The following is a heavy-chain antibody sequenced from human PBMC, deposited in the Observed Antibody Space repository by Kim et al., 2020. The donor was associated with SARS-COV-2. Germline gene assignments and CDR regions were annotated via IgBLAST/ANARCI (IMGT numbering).Heavy chain of an antibody. J-gene: IGHJ6*02. D-gene: IGHD3-10*01. CDR3: AREVGYYGSGSNAFYYYYGMDV. CDR1: GFTFSSYG. Sequence: GGSLRLSCAASGFTFSSYGMHWVRQAPGKGLEWVAVIWYDGSNKYYADSVKGRFTISRDNSKNTLYLQMNSLRAEDTAVYYCAREVGYYGSGSNAFYYYYGMDVWGQGTTVTVSS. CDR2: IWYDGSNK. V-gene: IGHV3-33*01.